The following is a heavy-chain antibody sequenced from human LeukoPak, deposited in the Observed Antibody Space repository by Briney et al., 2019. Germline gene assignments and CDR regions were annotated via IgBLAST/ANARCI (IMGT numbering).Heavy chain of an antibody. CDR2: VYHSGSI. CDR3: VSSHGGYVLDY. D-gene: IGHD5-12*01. J-gene: IGHJ4*02. Sequence: SETLSLNCTVSGGSISSYSWNWIRQSPGKGLEWIGRVYHSGSINYNPSLKSRVTISVDTSKNQFSLNLSSVTAADTAVYYCVSSHGGYVLDYWGQGTLVIVSS. CDR1: GGSISSYS. V-gene: IGHV4-59*01.